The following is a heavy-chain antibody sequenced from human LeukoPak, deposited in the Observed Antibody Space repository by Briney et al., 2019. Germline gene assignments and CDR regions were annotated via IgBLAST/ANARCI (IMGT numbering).Heavy chain of an antibody. D-gene: IGHD5-24*01. CDR3: ARDLVEMATIALDY. CDR1: GGSISSYY. CDR2: IYTSGST. J-gene: IGHJ4*02. Sequence: RPSETLSLTCTVSGGSISSYYWSWIRQPAGKGLEWIGRIYTSGSTNYNPSLKSRDTMSVDTSKNQFSLKLSPVTAAATAVYYCARDLVEMATIALDYWGQGTLVTVS. V-gene: IGHV4-4*07.